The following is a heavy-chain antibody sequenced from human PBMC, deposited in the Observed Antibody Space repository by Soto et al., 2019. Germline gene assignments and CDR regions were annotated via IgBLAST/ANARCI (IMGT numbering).Heavy chain of an antibody. CDR1: GGSISSYY. D-gene: IGHD3-3*01. CDR3: ARVQGFLEWAPHMGWFDP. J-gene: IGHJ5*02. V-gene: IGHV4-59*01. CDR2: IYYSGST. Sequence: ASETLSLTCTVSGGSISSYYWSWIRQPPGKGLEWIGYIYYSGSTNYNPSLKSRVTISVDTSKNQFSLKLSSVTAADTAVYYCARVQGFLEWAPHMGWFDPWGQGTLVTVSS.